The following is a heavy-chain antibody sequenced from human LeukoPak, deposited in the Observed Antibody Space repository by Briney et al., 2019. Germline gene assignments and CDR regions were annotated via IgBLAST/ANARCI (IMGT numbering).Heavy chain of an antibody. CDR3: ARRTMVRGVIG. D-gene: IGHD3-10*01. Sequence: SETLSLTCAVYGGSFSGYYWSWIRQPPGKGLEWIGEINHSGSTNYNPSLKSRVTISVDTSKNQFSLKLSSVTAADTAVYYCARRTMVRGVIGWGQGTLVTVSS. CDR2: INHSGST. V-gene: IGHV4-34*01. CDR1: GGSFSGYY. J-gene: IGHJ4*02.